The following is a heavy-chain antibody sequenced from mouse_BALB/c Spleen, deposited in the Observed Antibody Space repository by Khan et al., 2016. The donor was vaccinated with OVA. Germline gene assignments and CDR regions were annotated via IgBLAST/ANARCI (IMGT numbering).Heavy chain of an antibody. CDR3: ARHGYCKGDASDY. CDR1: GFTFSDYY. J-gene: IGHJ4*01. Sequence: EVELVESGGGLVQPGGSLKLSCATSGFTFSDYYMYWFRQTPEKRLEWVAYISNGGGNTYYPDTVKGRFTISRANAQNTMYLQMSRLRSEDTALYDWARHGYCKGDASDYWGQGTSVTVAS. CDR2: ISNGGGNT. V-gene: IGHV5-12*02. D-gene: IGHD1-3*01.